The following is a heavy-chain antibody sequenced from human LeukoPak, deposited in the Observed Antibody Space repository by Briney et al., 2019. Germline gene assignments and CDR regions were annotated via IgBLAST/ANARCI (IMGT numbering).Heavy chain of an antibody. V-gene: IGHV3-74*01. CDR2: IDSDGSST. CDR3: AVVPYFYMDV. D-gene: IGHD2-2*01. Sequence: GGSLRLSCAASGFTFSSYWVHWVRQAPGEGLVWVSRIDSDGSSTIYADSVKGRFTVSRDNAKNTLYLQMNSLRAEDTAVYYCAVVPYFYMDVWGKGTTVTISS. CDR1: GFTFSSYW. J-gene: IGHJ6*03.